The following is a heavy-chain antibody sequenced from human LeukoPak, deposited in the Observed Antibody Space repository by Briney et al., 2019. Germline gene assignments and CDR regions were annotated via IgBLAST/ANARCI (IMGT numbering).Heavy chain of an antibody. CDR3: ARGYYYDSSGYYFPHDAFDI. D-gene: IGHD3-22*01. V-gene: IGHV4-34*01. Sequence: SETLSLTCAVYGGSFSGYYWSWIRQPPGKGLEWIGEINHSGSTNYNPSLKIRVTISVDTSKNQFSLKLSSVTAADTAVYYCARGYYYDSSGYYFPHDAFDIWGQGTMVTVSS. CDR2: INHSGST. J-gene: IGHJ3*02. CDR1: GGSFSGYY.